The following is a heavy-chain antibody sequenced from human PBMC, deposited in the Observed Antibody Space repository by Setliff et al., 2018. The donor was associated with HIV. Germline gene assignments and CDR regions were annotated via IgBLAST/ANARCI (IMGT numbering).Heavy chain of an antibody. Sequence: SETLSLTCAVYGGSFSGYYWSWIRQPPGKGLEWIGEINHSGSTNYNPSLKSRVTISVDTAKNQFSLKLSSVTAADTAGYYCARGLEAYSGYGIDDWGQGTLVTVSS. J-gene: IGHJ4*02. CDR1: GGSFSGYY. D-gene: IGHD5-12*01. CDR3: ARGLEAYSGYGIDD. V-gene: IGHV4-34*01. CDR2: INHSGST.